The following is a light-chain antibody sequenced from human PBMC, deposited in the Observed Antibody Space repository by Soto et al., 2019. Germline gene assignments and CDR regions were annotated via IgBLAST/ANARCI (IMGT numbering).Light chain of an antibody. CDR2: DVS. CDR3: ISHVGHSNV. J-gene: IGLJ1*01. Sequence: QSALTQPPSASGSPGQSVTISCTGTGSDVGGSDYVSWYQHHPGKAPKLMIYDVSKRPSGVPDRFSGSKSGNMASLTVSGLQAEDEADYYCISHVGHSNVFGTGTKLTVL. V-gene: IGLV2-8*01. CDR1: GSDVGGSDY.